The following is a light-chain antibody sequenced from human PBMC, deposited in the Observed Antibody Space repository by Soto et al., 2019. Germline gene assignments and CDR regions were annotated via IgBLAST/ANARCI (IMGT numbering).Light chain of an antibody. CDR1: QNVSSTY. J-gene: IGKJ1*01. V-gene: IGKV3-20*01. CDR3: QQYGGSPRT. Sequence: EIVLTQSPGTLSLSPGERATLSCRASQNVSSTYLAWYQQKAGQAPRLLIDGASSRATGIPDRFSGSGSGTEFTLTINRLEPEDFAVYCCQQYGGSPRTFGQGTKVEIK. CDR2: GAS.